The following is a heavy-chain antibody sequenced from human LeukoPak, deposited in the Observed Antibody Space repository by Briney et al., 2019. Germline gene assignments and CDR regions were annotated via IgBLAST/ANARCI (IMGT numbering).Heavy chain of an antibody. D-gene: IGHD2-2*02. CDR2: IYTSGST. J-gene: IGHJ5*02. V-gene: IGHV4-61*02. CDR1: GGSISSGSYY. Sequence: SQTLSRNCTVSGGSISSGSYYWSWIRQPAGKVLEWIGRIYTSGSTNYNPSLKSRVTISVDTSKNQFSLKLSSVTAADTAVYYCARELVVPAAIGWFDPWGQGTLVTVSS. CDR3: ARELVVPAAIGWFDP.